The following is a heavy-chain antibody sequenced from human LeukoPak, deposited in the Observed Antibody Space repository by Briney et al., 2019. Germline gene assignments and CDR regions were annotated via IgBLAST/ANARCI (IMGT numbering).Heavy chain of an antibody. CDR1: GGSFSGYY. D-gene: IGHD1-26*01. J-gene: IGHJ4*02. Sequence: PSETLSLTCAVYGGSFSGYYWSWIRQPPGKGLEWIGEINHSGSTNYNPSLKSRATISVDTSKNQFSLKLSSVTAADTAVYYCARVGGSYYYWGQGTLVTVSS. CDR3: ARVGGSYYY. V-gene: IGHV4-34*01. CDR2: INHSGST.